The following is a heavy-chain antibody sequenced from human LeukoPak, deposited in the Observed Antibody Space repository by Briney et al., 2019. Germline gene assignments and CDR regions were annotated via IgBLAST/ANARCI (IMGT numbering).Heavy chain of an antibody. Sequence: GRSLRLSCVASGFTFSSFAMSWVRQAPGRGLEWVSTISGSGGYTYYADSVKGRFTISRDKSKNTLYLQMNSLRVEDTAVYYCAKDRAGYSGYGFDYWGQGTLVTVSS. D-gene: IGHD5-12*01. CDR2: ISGSGGYT. V-gene: IGHV3-23*01. CDR3: AKDRAGYSGYGFDY. CDR1: GFTFSSFA. J-gene: IGHJ4*02.